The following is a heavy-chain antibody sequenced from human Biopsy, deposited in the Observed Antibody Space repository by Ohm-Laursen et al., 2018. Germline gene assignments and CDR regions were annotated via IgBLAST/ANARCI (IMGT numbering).Heavy chain of an antibody. CDR3: ARVGVGAPSIDYFDS. CDR2: IYYSGST. Sequence: TLSRTCTVSGGSIYNFFWSWIRQPPGKGLEWIGYIYYSGSTNYNPSLKSRVTISVDRSKNHFSLELSSVTAADTAAYYCARVGVGAPSIDYFDSWGQGALVTVSS. J-gene: IGHJ4*02. V-gene: IGHV4-59*01. CDR1: GGSIYNFF. D-gene: IGHD1-26*01.